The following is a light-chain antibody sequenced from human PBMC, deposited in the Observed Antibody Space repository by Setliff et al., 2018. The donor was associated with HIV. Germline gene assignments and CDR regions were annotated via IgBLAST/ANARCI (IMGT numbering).Light chain of an antibody. CDR2: EVS. Sequence: PPSASGSLGQSVTMSCTGTSSDVGGYDYVSWYQQPPGRAPKLMIYEVSKRHSGVPARFSGSKSGNTASLTVSGLKAEDEADYYCTSYAGSNNLGVFGTGTKVTV. J-gene: IGLJ1*01. V-gene: IGLV2-8*01. CDR3: TSYAGSNNLGV. CDR1: SSDVGGYDY.